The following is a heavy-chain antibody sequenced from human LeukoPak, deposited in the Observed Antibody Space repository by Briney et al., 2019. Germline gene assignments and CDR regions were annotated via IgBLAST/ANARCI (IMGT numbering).Heavy chain of an antibody. CDR2: ISSSSSYI. J-gene: IGHJ6*02. V-gene: IGHV3-21*01. D-gene: IGHD3-9*01. CDR1: GFTFSSYS. CDR3: ARDLVTNQYDILPSYGMDV. Sequence: GRSLRLSCAASGFTFSSYSMNWVRQAPGKGLEWVSSISSSSSYIYYADSVKGRFTISRDNAKNSLYLQMNSLRAEDTAVYYCARDLVTNQYDILPSYGMDVWGQGTTVTVS.